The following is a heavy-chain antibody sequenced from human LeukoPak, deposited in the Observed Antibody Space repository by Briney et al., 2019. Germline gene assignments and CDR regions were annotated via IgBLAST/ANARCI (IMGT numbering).Heavy chain of an antibody. J-gene: IGHJ4*02. CDR1: GFTFSSYW. D-gene: IGHD6-19*01. CDR3: AGGYSSGWYVIDY. CDR2: IKQDGSEK. Sequence: GGSLRLSCAASGFTFSSYWMSWVRQAPGKGLEWVANIKQDGSEKYYVDSVKGRFTISRDNAKNSLYLQMNSLRADDTAVYYCAGGYSSGWYVIDYWGQGTLVTVSS. V-gene: IGHV3-7*01.